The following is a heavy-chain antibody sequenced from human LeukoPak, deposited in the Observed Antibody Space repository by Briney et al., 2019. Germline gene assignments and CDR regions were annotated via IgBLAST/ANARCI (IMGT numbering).Heavy chain of an antibody. V-gene: IGHV1-18*01. D-gene: IGHD4-23*01. CDR3: ARASVVTPTNSPTNNWFDP. CDR1: GYTFTSYG. Sequence: ASVKVSCKASGYTFTSYGISWVRQAPGQGLEWMGWISAYNGNTNYAQKLQGRVTMTTDTSTSTAYMELRSLRSDDTAVYYCARASVVTPTNSPTNNWFDPWGQGTLVTVSS. J-gene: IGHJ5*02. CDR2: ISAYNGNT.